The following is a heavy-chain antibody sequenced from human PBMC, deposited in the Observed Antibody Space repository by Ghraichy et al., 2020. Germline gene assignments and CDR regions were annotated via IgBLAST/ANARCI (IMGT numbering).Heavy chain of an antibody. CDR2: INHSGST. J-gene: IGHJ4*02. V-gene: IGHV4-34*01. CDR3: ARGRRGYDFWSGYYQGWAF. D-gene: IGHD3-3*01. Sequence: SETLSLTCAVYGGSFSGYYWSWIRQPPGKGLEWNGEINHSGSTNYNPSLKSRVTISVDTSKNQFSLKLSSVTAADTAVYYCARGRRGYDFWSGYYQGWAFWGQGTLVTVSS. CDR1: GGSFSGYY.